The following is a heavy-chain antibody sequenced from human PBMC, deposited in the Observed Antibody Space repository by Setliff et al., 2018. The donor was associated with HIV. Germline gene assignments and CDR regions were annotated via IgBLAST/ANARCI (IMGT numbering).Heavy chain of an antibody. CDR2: MNPKSGNT. D-gene: IGHD6-13*01. CDR3: ARGGQQLDLLAFDI. CDR1: GYTFTSSD. Sequence: ASVKVSCKASGYTFTSSDINWVRQAPGQGLEWMGWMNPKSGNTGYAQKFQGRVTITRNTSISTAYMELSSLRSEDTAVYYCARGGQQLDLLAFDIWGQGTMVTVS. V-gene: IGHV1-8*03. J-gene: IGHJ3*02.